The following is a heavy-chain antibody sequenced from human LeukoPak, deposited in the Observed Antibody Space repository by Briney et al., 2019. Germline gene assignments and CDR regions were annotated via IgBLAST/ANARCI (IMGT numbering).Heavy chain of an antibody. CDR3: AIGYSGYGDAFDI. V-gene: IGHV4-61*05. CDR2: IYYSGST. Sequence: SETLSLTCTVSGGSISSSSYYWSWIRQPPGKGLEWIGYIYYSGSTNYNPSLKSRVTISVDTSKNQFSLKLSSVTAADTAVYYCAIGYSGYGDAFDIWGQGTMVTVSS. D-gene: IGHD5-12*01. J-gene: IGHJ3*02. CDR1: GGSISSSSYY.